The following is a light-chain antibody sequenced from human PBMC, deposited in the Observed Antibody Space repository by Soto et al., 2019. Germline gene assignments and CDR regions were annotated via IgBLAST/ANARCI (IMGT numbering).Light chain of an antibody. CDR2: DAS. CDR3: TDYASLPIR. J-gene: IGKJ5*01. V-gene: IGKV3D-15*01. Sequence: IVVTISPAALSVKTKERATLSCRASQSVSTNLAWFQQRPGQAPSLLIYDASSRATGIPDRFSGSGSGTDFTLAITSFEAEDVTRYDCTDYASLPIRFAQVRLPEI. CDR1: QSVSTN.